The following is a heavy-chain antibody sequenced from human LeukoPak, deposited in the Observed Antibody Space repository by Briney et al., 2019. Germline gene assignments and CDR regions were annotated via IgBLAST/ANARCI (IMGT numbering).Heavy chain of an antibody. CDR1: GGSFSGYY. Sequence: SETLSLTCAVYGGSFSGYYWSWIRQPPGKGLEWIGEINHSGSTNYNPSLKSRVTISVDTSKNQFSLKLSSVTAADTAVYYCARDIYDSSGYSSNYFDYWGQGTLVTVSS. D-gene: IGHD3-22*01. J-gene: IGHJ4*02. CDR3: ARDIYDSSGYSSNYFDY. V-gene: IGHV4-34*01. CDR2: INHSGST.